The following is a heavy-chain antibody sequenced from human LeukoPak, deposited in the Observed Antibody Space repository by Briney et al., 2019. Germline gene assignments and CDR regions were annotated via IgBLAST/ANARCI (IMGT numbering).Heavy chain of an antibody. CDR1: GGSISTSSYY. V-gene: IGHV4-39*07. Sequence: SETLSLTCTVSGGSISTSSYYWSWIRQPPGKGLEWIGEINHSGSTNYNPSLKSRVTISVDTSKNQFSLKLSSVTAADTAVYYCARGSQNYDYVWGSYRRRQSYFDYWGQGTLVTVSS. CDR2: INHSGST. D-gene: IGHD3-16*02. CDR3: ARGSQNYDYVWGSYRRRQSYFDY. J-gene: IGHJ4*02.